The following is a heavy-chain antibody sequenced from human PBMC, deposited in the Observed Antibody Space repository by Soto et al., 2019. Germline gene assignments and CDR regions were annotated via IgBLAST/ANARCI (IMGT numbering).Heavy chain of an antibody. CDR3: ARDTYCSGGSCWIAYYYYYGIDV. J-gene: IGHJ6*02. D-gene: IGHD2-15*01. V-gene: IGHV3-30-3*01. CDR1: GFTFSSYA. Sequence: QVQLVESGGGVVQPGRSLRLSCAASGFTFSSYAMHWVRQAPGKGLEWVAVISYDGSNKYYADSVKGRFTISRDNSKNTLYLQMNSLRAEDTDVYYCARDTYCSGGSCWIAYYYYYGIDVWGQGTTVTVSS. CDR2: ISYDGSNK.